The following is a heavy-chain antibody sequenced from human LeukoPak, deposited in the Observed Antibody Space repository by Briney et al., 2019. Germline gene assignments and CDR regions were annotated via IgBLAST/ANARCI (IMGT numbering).Heavy chain of an antibody. CDR2: IYHSGST. V-gene: IGHV4-39*07. J-gene: IGHJ4*02. D-gene: IGHD3-3*01. CDR3: ATTSWEWSTLGY. Sequence: PSETLSLTCTVSGGSISSGGYYWSWVRQPPGKGLEWIGEIYHSGSTNYNPSLKSRVTISVDKSKNQFSLKLSSVTAADTAVYYCATTSWEWSTLGYWGQGTLVTVSS. CDR1: GGSISSGGYY.